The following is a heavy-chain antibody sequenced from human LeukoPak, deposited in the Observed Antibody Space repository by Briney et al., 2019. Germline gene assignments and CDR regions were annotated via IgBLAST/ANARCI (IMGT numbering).Heavy chain of an antibody. CDR1: AFTFSDYY. Sequence: GGSLRLSCAASAFTFSDYYMSWIRQAPGKGLEWVSYIRSSDTYTNYADSVKGRFTISRDNAKNSLYLQMNSLRAEDTAVYYCARGPYNSGSSADYWGQGTLVTVSS. CDR2: IRSSDTYT. D-gene: IGHD6-19*01. V-gene: IGHV3-11*06. CDR3: ARGPYNSGSSADY. J-gene: IGHJ4*02.